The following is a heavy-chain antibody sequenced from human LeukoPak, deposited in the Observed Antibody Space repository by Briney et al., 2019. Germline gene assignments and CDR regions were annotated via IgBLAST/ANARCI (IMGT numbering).Heavy chain of an antibody. Sequence: ASVKVSCKASGYTFTGYYMHWLRQAPGQGLEWMGWINPNSGGTNYAQKFQGRVTMTRDTSISTAYMELSRLRSDDTAVYYCASVALHGSYLDYWGQGTLVTVSS. V-gene: IGHV1-2*02. J-gene: IGHJ4*02. CDR2: INPNSGGT. CDR3: ASVALHGSYLDY. D-gene: IGHD3-16*02. CDR1: GYTFTGYY.